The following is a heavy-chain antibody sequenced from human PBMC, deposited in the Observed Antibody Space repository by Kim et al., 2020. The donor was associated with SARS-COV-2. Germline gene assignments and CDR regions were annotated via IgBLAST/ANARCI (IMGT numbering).Heavy chain of an antibody. V-gene: IGHV1-46*01. CDR2: INPSGGST. CDR3: ARDGPAYDYSNLTFDY. Sequence: ASVKVSCKASGYTFTSYYMHWVRQAPGQGLEWMGIINPSGGSTSYAQKFQGRVTMTRDTSTSTVYMELSSLRSEDTAVYYCARDGPAYDYSNLTFDYWGQGTLVTVSS. D-gene: IGHD4-4*01. CDR1: GYTFTSYY. J-gene: IGHJ4*02.